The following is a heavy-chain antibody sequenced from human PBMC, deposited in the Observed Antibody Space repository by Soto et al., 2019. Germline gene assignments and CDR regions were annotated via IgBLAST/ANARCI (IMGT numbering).Heavy chain of an antibody. Sequence: ASVKVSCKASGYTFTSYYMHWVRQAPGQGLEWMGIINPSGGSTSYAQKFQGRVTMTRDTSTSTVYMELSSLRSEDTAVYYCARDPIAARHGDAFDIWGQGTMVTVSS. CDR3: ARDPIAARHGDAFDI. D-gene: IGHD6-6*01. CDR2: INPSGGST. V-gene: IGHV1-46*03. CDR1: GYTFTSYY. J-gene: IGHJ3*02.